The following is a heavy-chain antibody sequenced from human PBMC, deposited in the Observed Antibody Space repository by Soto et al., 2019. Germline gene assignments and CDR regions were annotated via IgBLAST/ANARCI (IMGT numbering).Heavy chain of an antibody. CDR2: ISYDGSDK. D-gene: IGHD2-21*02. CDR3: ARYIVVVTAPYAFDI. J-gene: IGHJ3*02. CDR1: GFTFSSYA. V-gene: IGHV3-30-3*01. Sequence: QVQLVESGGGVVQPGRSLRLSCAASGFTFSSYAMHWVRQAPGKGLEWVAVISYDGSDKYYADSVKGRFTISRDNSKNTLYLQMHSLRAEDTAVYYCARYIVVVTAPYAFDIWGQGTMVTVSS.